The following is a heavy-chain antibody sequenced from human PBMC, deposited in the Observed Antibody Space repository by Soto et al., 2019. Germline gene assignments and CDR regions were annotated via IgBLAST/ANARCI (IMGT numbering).Heavy chain of an antibody. Sequence: NASETLSLTCTVSGGSISSYYWSWIRHPPGKGLEWIGYIYYSGSTNYNPSLKSRVTISVDTSKNQFSLKLSSVTAADTAVYYCARVGVYCSGGSCYGGFDYWGQGTLVNVSS. D-gene: IGHD2-15*01. CDR2: IYYSGST. CDR1: GGSISSYY. V-gene: IGHV4-59*01. CDR3: ARVGVYCSGGSCYGGFDY. J-gene: IGHJ4*02.